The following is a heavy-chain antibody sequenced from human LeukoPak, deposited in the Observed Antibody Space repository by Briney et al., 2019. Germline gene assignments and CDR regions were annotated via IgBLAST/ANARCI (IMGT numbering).Heavy chain of an antibody. J-gene: IGHJ3*02. CDR3: ARGEAYYYDSSGYFPI. D-gene: IGHD3-22*01. CDR1: GGSISSYY. Sequence: SETLSLTCTVSGGSISSYYWSWIRQPPGKGLEWIGYIYYSGSTNYNPSLKSRVTISVDTSKNQFSLKLSSVTAADTAVYYCARGEAYYYDSSGYFPIWGQGTMVTVSS. CDR2: IYYSGST. V-gene: IGHV4-59*01.